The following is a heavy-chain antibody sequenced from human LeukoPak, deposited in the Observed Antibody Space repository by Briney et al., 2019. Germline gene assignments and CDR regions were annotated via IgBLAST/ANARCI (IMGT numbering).Heavy chain of an antibody. CDR2: VFSSGAT. Sequence: PSETLSLTCTVSGASISGTAWSWVRQPAGRGLEWIGRVFSSGATLYNPSFNGRVSMSVDASKKQVSLKVTPVTVADTAVYYCARDDKGYYDGRWTAFDIWGQGTVVTVSS. D-gene: IGHD4-23*01. V-gene: IGHV4-4*07. J-gene: IGHJ3*02. CDR1: GASISGTA. CDR3: ARDDKGYYDGRWTAFDI.